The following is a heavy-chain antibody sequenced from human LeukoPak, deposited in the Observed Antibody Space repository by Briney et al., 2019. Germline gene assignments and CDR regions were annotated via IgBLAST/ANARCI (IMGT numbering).Heavy chain of an antibody. CDR1: GYTFTSYY. J-gene: IGHJ3*02. CDR2: INPSGGST. V-gene: IGHV1-46*01. D-gene: IGHD2-2*02. Sequence: GASVKVSCKASGYTFTSYYMRWVRQAPGQGLEWMGIINPSGGSTSYAQKFQGRVTMTRDTSISTAYMELSRLRSDDTAVYYCARDWGIVVVPAAIQHDAFDIWGQGTMVTVSS. CDR3: ARDWGIVVVPAAIQHDAFDI.